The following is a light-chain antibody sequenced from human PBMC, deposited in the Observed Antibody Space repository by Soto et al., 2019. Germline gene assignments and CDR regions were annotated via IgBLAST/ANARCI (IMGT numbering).Light chain of an antibody. J-gene: IGKJ1*01. Sequence: EIVLTQSPGTLSLSPGERATLSCRASQSVINNYLAWYQQKPGQAPRLLIYGASNRATGIPARFSGSGSGTDFTLTISSLEPEDFAVYYCQQRSNWPWTFGQGTKVDI. CDR1: QSVINNY. CDR2: GAS. V-gene: IGKV3-11*01. CDR3: QQRSNWPWT.